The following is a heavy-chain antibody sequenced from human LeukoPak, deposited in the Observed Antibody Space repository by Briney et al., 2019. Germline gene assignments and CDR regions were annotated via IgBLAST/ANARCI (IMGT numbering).Heavy chain of an antibody. V-gene: IGHV3-64D*06. CDR1: GFTFSNYA. Sequence: GGSLRLSCAASGFTFSNYAMHWVRQAPGKGLEYVSVISSNGGYTYYADSVKGRFTISRDNSKNTLYLQMSSLRPEDTAVHYCVLGSTSPVNNWFDPWGQGTLVTVSS. CDR3: VLGSTSPVNNWFDP. J-gene: IGHJ5*02. D-gene: IGHD2-2*01. CDR2: ISSNGGYT.